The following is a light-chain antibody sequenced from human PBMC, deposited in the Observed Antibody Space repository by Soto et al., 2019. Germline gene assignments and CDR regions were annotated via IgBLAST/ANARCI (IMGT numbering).Light chain of an antibody. Sequence: QSVLTQPPSASGTPGQRVTISCSGSSSNIGTNTVTWYQQLPGTAPKLLIYSNNQRPSGVPDRFSGSKSGTSASLAISGLQYEDEADYYCAAWDDSLNGWVFGGGTKLTVL. CDR3: AAWDDSLNGWV. J-gene: IGLJ3*02. CDR2: SNN. CDR1: SSNIGTNT. V-gene: IGLV1-44*01.